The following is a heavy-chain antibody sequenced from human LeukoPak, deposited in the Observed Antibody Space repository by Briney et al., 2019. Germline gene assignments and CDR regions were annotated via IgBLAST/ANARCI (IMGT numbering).Heavy chain of an antibody. CDR1: GYTFTSYD. CDR2: MNPNSGNT. V-gene: IGHV1-8*01. J-gene: IGHJ5*02. CDR3: ARAVWGSNWFDP. Sequence: GASVTVSCKASGYTFTSYDINWVRQATGQGLEWMGWMNPNSGNTGYAQKFQGRVTMTRNTSISTAYMELSSLRSEDTAVYYCARAVWGSNWFDPWGQGTLVTVSS. D-gene: IGHD3-16*01.